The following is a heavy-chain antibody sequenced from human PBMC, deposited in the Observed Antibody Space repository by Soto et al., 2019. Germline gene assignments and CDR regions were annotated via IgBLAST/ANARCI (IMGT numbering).Heavy chain of an antibody. CDR1: GYSTSSGYY. CDR2: IYHSGST. D-gene: IGHD3-22*01. V-gene: IGHV4-38-2*02. CDR3: ARDRLDYDSSGYGWFDP. Sequence: PSETLSLTCAVSGYSTSSGYYWGWIRQPPGKGLEWIGSIYHSGSTYYNPSLKSRVTISVDTSKNQFSLKLSSVTAADTAVYYCARDRLDYDSSGYGWFDPWGQGTLVTVSS. J-gene: IGHJ5*02.